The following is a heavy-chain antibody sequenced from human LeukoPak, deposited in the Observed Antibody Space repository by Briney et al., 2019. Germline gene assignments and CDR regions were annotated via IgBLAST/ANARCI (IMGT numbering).Heavy chain of an antibody. J-gene: IGHJ4*02. CDR3: ARVRSGGVQFDY. V-gene: IGHV1-2*02. Sequence: ASVKVSCKDSGYTFTGYYMHWVRQAPGQGLEWMGWINPNSGGTNYAQKFQGRVTMTRDTSISTAYMELSRLRSDDTAVYYCARVRSGGVQFDYWGQGTLVTVSS. D-gene: IGHD3-16*01. CDR2: INPNSGGT. CDR1: GYTFTGYY.